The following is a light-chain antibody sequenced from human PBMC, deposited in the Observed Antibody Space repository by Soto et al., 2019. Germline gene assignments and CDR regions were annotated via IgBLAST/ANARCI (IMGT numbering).Light chain of an antibody. Sequence: QSVLTQPASVSVSPGQSITSSCTGTSSDIGGYYYVSWYQHHPGKAPKLLIYQVTNRPSRVSNRFSGSKSGNTASLTISGLQADDEADYYCTSYSSSDIFYVFGTGTKVTVL. V-gene: IGLV2-14*01. CDR1: SSDIGGYYY. CDR2: QVT. CDR3: TSYSSSDIFYV. J-gene: IGLJ1*01.